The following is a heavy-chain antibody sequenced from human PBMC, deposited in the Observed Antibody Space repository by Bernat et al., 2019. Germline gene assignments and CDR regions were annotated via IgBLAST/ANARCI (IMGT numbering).Heavy chain of an antibody. V-gene: IGHV1-3*01. J-gene: IGHJ6*02. CDR3: ARARPTGSGTDGMDV. D-gene: IGHD3-10*01. Sequence: QVQLLQSGTEVKKPGASVLVSCKASGYIFNTYAVHWVRQAPGQGLEWMGWINEVNGNSRYSQKFQGRLTINWDTSATTAYMELSSLTSEDTAVYYCARARPTGSGTDGMDVWGQGTTVSVSS. CDR1: GYIFNTYA. CDR2: INEVNGNS.